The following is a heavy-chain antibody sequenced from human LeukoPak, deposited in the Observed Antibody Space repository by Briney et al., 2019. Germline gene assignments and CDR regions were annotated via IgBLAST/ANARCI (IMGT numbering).Heavy chain of an antibody. CDR2: MNPNSGNT. CDR1: GYTFTSYD. Sequence: AAVKVSCKGSGYTFTSYDINWVRQATGQGLEWMGWMNPNSGNTSYPQKFHGRVTMTRNSSISTAYMELSSLRSEDTAVYYCARAGVPLRAIFGVVIYGNWFDPWGQGTLVTVSS. D-gene: IGHD3-3*01. V-gene: IGHV1-8*01. J-gene: IGHJ5*02. CDR3: ARAGVPLRAIFGVVIYGNWFDP.